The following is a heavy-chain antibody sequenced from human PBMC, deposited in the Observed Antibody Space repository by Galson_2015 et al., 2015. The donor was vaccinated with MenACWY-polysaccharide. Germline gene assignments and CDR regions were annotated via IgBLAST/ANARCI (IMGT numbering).Heavy chain of an antibody. J-gene: IGHJ3*02. CDR3: AREGSRIVFHAFDI. CDR2: IQYDGSNK. CDR1: GSRFSNSG. Sequence: SLRLSCAASGSRFSNSGMHWVRQAPGKGQEWVAVIQYDGSNKVYADSVKGRFTIARDNSTNTVFLEMNTLGVEDTAVYYCAREGSRIVFHAFDIWGQGTMVTVSS. D-gene: IGHD2-2*01. V-gene: IGHV3-33*02.